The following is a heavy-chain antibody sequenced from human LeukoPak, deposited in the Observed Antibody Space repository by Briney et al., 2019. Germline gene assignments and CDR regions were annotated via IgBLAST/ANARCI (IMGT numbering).Heavy chain of an antibody. J-gene: IGHJ4*02. CDR2: ISSSGSTI. V-gene: IGHV3-48*03. CDR3: ARDAQRGYSGYDY. CDR1: GFTFSSYE. D-gene: IGHD5-12*01. Sequence: GGSLRLSCAASGFTFSSYEMNWVRQAPGKGLEWVSYISSSGSTIYYADSVKGRFTISRDNAKNSLYLQMNSLRAEDTAVYYCARDAQRGYSGYDYWGQGTLVTVSS.